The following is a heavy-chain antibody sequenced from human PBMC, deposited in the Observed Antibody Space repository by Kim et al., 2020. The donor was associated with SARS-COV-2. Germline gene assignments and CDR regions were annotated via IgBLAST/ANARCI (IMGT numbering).Heavy chain of an antibody. V-gene: IGHV1-3*01. CDR1: GYSFSNNA. Sequence: ASVKVSCRATGYSFSNNAVHWVRQAPGQRPEWMGWLNGGNDDRRYSQKFQGRFTMTKDRSTSTMYMELSSLTSEDTAVYYCARGGWLPRASENYYHGMDVWGQGTTATVSS. CDR3: ARGGWLPRASENYYHGMDV. D-gene: IGHD3-10*01. J-gene: IGHJ6*02. CDR2: LNGGNDDR.